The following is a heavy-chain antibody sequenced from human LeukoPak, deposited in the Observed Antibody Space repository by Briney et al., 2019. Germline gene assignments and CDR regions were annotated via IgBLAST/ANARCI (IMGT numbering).Heavy chain of an antibody. CDR1: GFTFSTYR. D-gene: IGHD5-24*01. CDR3: AKDTIRRDGYKYFDY. J-gene: IGHJ4*02. V-gene: IGHV3-7*01. Sequence: GGSLRLSCAASGFTFSTYRMSWVRQAPGKGLEWVANIKQDGSEKHYVDSVKGRFTISRDNAKNSLYLQMSSLRAEDTAVYYCAKDTIRRDGYKYFDYWGQGTLVTVSS. CDR2: IKQDGSEK.